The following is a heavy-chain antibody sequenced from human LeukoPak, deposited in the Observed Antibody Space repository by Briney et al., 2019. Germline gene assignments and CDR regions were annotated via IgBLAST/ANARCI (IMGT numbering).Heavy chain of an antibody. CDR3: ARVVTVAFFDY. V-gene: IGHV3-11*04. J-gene: IGHJ4*02. D-gene: IGHD4-23*01. Sequence: PGGSLRLSCAASGFTFNDYYMSWIRQAPGKGLEWVSCISSSGSTIYYADSVKGRFTISRDNAKNSLYLQMNSLRAEDTAVYYCARVVTVAFFDYWGQGTLVTVSS. CDR1: GFTFNDYY. CDR2: ISSSGSTI.